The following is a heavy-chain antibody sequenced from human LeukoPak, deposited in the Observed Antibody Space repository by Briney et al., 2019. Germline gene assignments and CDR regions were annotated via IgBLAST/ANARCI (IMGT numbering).Heavy chain of an antibody. CDR2: INPNSGGT. J-gene: IGHJ4*02. D-gene: IGHD3-22*01. CDR3: ARDHEYYDSSGYYFGY. CDR1: RYTLPGYY. Sequence: SVKVSCKASRYTLPGYYMHWVRQAPAQGLEWMGRINPNSGGTNYAQKFQGRVTMTRDTSISTAYMELSRLRSDDTAVYYCARDHEYYDSSGYYFGYWGQGTLVTVSS. V-gene: IGHV1-2*06.